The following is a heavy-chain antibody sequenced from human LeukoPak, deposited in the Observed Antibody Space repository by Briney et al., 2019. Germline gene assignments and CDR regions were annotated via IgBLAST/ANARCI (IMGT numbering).Heavy chain of an antibody. Sequence: SQTLSLTCTVSGGSISSGSYYWSWIRQPAGKGLEWIGRIYTSGSTNYNPSLKSRVTISVDTSKKQFSLKLSSVTAADTAVYYCAGNYYGSGSYYSEDRYWGQGTLVTVSS. CDR2: IYTSGST. D-gene: IGHD3-10*01. CDR3: AGNYYGSGSYYSEDRY. CDR1: GGSISSGSYY. J-gene: IGHJ4*02. V-gene: IGHV4-61*02.